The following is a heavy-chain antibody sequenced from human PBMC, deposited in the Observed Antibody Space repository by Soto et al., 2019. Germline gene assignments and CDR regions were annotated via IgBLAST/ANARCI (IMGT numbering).Heavy chain of an antibody. CDR2: ISYDGSNK. CDR1: GFTFSSYA. V-gene: IGHV3-30-3*01. J-gene: IGHJ4*02. D-gene: IGHD3-16*02. Sequence: QVQLVESGGGVVQPGRSLRLSCAASGFTFSSYAMHWVRQAPGKGLEWVAVISYDGSNKYYADSVKGRFTISRDNSKNTLYLQMTSLRAEDTAVYYCAREPTLRRGYPIDYWGQGTLVTVSS. CDR3: AREPTLRRGYPIDY.